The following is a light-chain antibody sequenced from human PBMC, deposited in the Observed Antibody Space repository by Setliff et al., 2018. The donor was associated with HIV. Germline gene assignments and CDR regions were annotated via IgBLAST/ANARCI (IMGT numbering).Light chain of an antibody. CDR2: RNN. CDR1: TSNIGSNY. Sequence: QSVLTQSPSASGTPGQSVTISCSGSTSNIGSNYVYWYQQLPGTAPKALIYRNNERPSGVPDRFSGSKSGTSASLAIRGLRSEDEGDYYCAAWDGSLSGVGFGGGT. V-gene: IGLV1-47*01. CDR3: AAWDGSLSGVG. J-gene: IGLJ2*01.